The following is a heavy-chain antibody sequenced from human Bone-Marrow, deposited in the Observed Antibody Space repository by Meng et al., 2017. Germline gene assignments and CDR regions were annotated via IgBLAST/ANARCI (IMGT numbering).Heavy chain of an antibody. Sequence: LGLVLWSLSRTLPLTVAVYGGSFRGYAWGWIRQPPGKGLEWIGEINHSGSTNYNPSLKSRVTISVDTSKNQFSLKLSSVTAADTAVYYCAKARLWGDNWFDPWGQGTLVTVSS. D-gene: IGHD3-16*01. CDR2: INHSGST. CDR1: GGSFRGYA. CDR3: AKARLWGDNWFDP. V-gene: IGHV4-34*01. J-gene: IGHJ5*02.